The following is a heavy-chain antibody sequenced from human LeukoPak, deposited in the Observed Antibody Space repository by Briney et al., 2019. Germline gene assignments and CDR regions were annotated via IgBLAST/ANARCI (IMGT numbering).Heavy chain of an antibody. J-gene: IGHJ4*02. CDR2: IYTSRST. D-gene: IGHD3-3*01. V-gene: IGHV4-4*07. CDR1: GGSISSYY. Sequence: PSETLSLTCTVSGGSISSYYWSWIRQPAGKGLEWIGRIYTSRSTNYNPSLKSRVTMSVDTSKNQFSLKLSSVTAADTAVYYCARDNYDFWSGYNYFDYWGQGTLVTVSS. CDR3: ARDNYDFWSGYNYFDY.